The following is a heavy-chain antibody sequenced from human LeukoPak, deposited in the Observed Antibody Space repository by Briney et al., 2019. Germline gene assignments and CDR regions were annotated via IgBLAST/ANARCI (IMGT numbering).Heavy chain of an antibody. V-gene: IGHV3-74*01. Sequence: GGSLRLSCAASGFTFSDYWMHWVRQDPEKGLVWVSRISSDARSTIYADSVKGRFTVSSDNAKNTLYLQMNSLRAEDTAVYYCARDLGSYGAVFYFDYWGQGTLVTVSS. J-gene: IGHJ4*02. CDR3: ARDLGSYGAVFYFDY. D-gene: IGHD4-17*01. CDR2: ISSDARST. CDR1: GFTFSDYW.